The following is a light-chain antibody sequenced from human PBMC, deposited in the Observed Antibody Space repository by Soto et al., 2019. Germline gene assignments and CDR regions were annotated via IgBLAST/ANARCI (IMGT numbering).Light chain of an antibody. Sequence: DIQMTQSPSALSASVGDRVTITCRARQSISRWLAWYQQRPGKAPNLLIYKASTLESGVPSRFSGSGSETEFSLTISSLQPDDFATYYCQQYHSFPYSFGQGTKVEIK. CDR3: QQYHSFPYS. V-gene: IGKV1-5*03. CDR1: QSISRW. J-gene: IGKJ2*01. CDR2: KAS.